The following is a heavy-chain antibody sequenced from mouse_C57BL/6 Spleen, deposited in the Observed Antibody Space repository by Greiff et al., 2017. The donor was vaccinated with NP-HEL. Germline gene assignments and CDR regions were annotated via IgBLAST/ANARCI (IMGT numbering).Heavy chain of an antibody. D-gene: IGHD2-3*01. CDR3: ARGGYYDLPAY. CDR1: GYTFTSYW. Sequence: QVQLQQPGAELARPGSSVKLSCKASGYTFTSYWMHWVKQRPIQGLEWIGNIDPSDSETHYNQKFKDKATLTVDKSSSTAYMQLSSLTSEDSAVYYCARGGYYDLPAYWGQGTLVTVSA. CDR2: IDPSDSET. V-gene: IGHV1-52*01. J-gene: IGHJ3*01.